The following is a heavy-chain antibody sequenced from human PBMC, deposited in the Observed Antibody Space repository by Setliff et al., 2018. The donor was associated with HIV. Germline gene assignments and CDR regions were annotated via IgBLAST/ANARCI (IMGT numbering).Heavy chain of an antibody. D-gene: IGHD3-9*01. CDR3: ARDFRRYFDYYYYGMDV. CDR2: ISSSSSYI. CDR1: GFTFSSYS. Sequence: GGSLRLSCAASGFTFSSYSMNWVRQAPGKGLEWVSSISSSSSYIYYADSVKGRFTISRDNAKNSLYLQMSILRAEDTAVYYCARDFRRYFDYYYYGMDVWGQGTTVTVSS. J-gene: IGHJ6*02. V-gene: IGHV3-21*01.